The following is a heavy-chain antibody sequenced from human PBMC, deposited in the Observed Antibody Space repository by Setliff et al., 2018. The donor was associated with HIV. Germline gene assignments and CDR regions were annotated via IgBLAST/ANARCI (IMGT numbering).Heavy chain of an antibody. D-gene: IGHD6-13*01. Sequence: LSLTCTVSGGSISSGSYYWSWIRQPAGKGLEWIGRIYTSGSTKYNPSLKSRVTISVDTSKNQFSLKLSSVTAADTSVYYCATYSSSWPDYWGQGALVTVSS. J-gene: IGHJ4*02. V-gene: IGHV4-61*02. CDR3: ATYSSSWPDY. CDR1: GGSISSGSYY. CDR2: IYTSGST.